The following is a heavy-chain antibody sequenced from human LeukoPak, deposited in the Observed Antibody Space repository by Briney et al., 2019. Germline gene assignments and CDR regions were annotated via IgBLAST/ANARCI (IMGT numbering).Heavy chain of an antibody. CDR2: INAGNGNT. J-gene: IGHJ3*02. D-gene: IGHD2-15*01. CDR1: GYTFTSYA. CDR3: AREYSCSGGSCYSWGAFDI. V-gene: IGHV1-3*03. Sequence: ASVKVSCKASGYTFTSYAMHWVRQAPGQRLEWMGWINAGNGNTKYSQEFQGRVTITRDTSASTAYMELSSLRSEDMAVYYCAREYSCSGGSCYSWGAFDIWGQGTMVTVSS.